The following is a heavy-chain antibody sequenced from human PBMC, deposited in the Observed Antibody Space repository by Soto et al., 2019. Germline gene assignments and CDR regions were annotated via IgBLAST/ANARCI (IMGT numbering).Heavy chain of an antibody. CDR3: ARPLIGNTIDL. Sequence: GASVKVSCQASGPTFFKYFIHWVRQAPGQGLEWIGIINPSRGSATYGPIFQGRVSLTTDMPTSTVYMELSSLRSEDTAIYYCARPLIGNTIDLWGQGTSVTVSS. D-gene: IGHD1-7*01. CDR2: INPSRGSA. V-gene: IGHV1-46*01. CDR1: GPTFFKYF. J-gene: IGHJ3*01.